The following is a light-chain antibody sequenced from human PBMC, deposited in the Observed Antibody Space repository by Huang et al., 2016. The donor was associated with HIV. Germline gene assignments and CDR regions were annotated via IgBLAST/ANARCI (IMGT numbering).Light chain of an antibody. J-gene: IGKJ1*01. CDR2: SAS. CDR3: QKYNSAPGT. V-gene: IGKV1-27*01. CDR1: QGIRNY. Sequence: DIQMTQSPSSLSASVGDRVTITCRASQGIRNYLAWYQQKPGKVPKLLIYSASTLQSGFPSRFSGSGSGTDFTLTISSLQPEDVAIYYCQKYNSAPGTFGQGTKVEIK.